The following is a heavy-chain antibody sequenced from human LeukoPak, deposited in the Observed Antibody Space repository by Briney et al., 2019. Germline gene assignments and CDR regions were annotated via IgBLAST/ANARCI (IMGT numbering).Heavy chain of an antibody. CDR1: GFTFSSYA. V-gene: IGHV3-23*01. D-gene: IGHD1-7*01. CDR2: ISGSGGST. Sequence: GGSLRLSCAASGFTFSSYAMSWVRQAPGKGLEWVSAISGSGGSTYYADSVKGRFTIFRDNSKNTLYLQMNSLRAEDTAVYYCAKAATGTTKVNWFDPWGQGTLVTVSS. J-gene: IGHJ5*02. CDR3: AKAATGTTKVNWFDP.